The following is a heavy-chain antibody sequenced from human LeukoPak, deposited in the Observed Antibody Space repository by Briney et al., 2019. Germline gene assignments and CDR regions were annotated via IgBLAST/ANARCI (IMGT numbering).Heavy chain of an antibody. CDR3: ARRNHYFYYMDV. CDR1: GGSISSYY. V-gene: IGHV4-4*09. CDR2: IFPSGSA. D-gene: IGHD1-14*01. Sequence: SETLSLTCTVSGGSISSYYWSWIRQSPVKGLEWIGYIFPSGSAFYNPSLESRVTMSQDTSENQFSLRLSSVTAADTAVYYCARRNHYFYYMDVWGKGTTVTVSS. J-gene: IGHJ6*03.